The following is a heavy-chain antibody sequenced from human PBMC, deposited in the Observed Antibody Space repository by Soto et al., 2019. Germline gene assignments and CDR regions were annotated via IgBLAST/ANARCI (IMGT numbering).Heavy chain of an antibody. D-gene: IGHD3-3*01. CDR1: GGTFSTYA. CDR2: IIPIFGTA. Sequence: SVKVSCKASGGTFSTYAISWVRQAPGQGLEWMGRIIPIFGTAKYAQKFQGRVTITADESTSTAYMELSSLRSEDTAVYYCAREIFGVIISGGRDAFDIWGQGQMVTV. J-gene: IGHJ3*02. V-gene: IGHV1-69*13. CDR3: AREIFGVIISGGRDAFDI.